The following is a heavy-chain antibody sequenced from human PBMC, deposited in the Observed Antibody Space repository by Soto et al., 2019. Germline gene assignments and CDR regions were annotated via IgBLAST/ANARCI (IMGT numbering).Heavy chain of an antibody. CDR1: GYTFTNSG. J-gene: IGHJ6*02. V-gene: IGHV1-18*01. D-gene: IGHD3-22*01. CDR3: AREDYYDSSGYLPVRYYFGMDV. Sequence: ASVKVSCKASGYTFTNSGISWVRQAPGQGLEWMGWIGAYNGHTKYAQKLQGRVTMTTDTSTSTAYMELRSLKSDDTAVYYCAREDYYDSSGYLPVRYYFGMDVWGQGTTVTVS. CDR2: IGAYNGHT.